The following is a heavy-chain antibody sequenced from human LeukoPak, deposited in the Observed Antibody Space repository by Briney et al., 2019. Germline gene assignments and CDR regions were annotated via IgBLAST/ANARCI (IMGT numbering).Heavy chain of an antibody. CDR2: MNPNSGNT. V-gene: IGHV1-8*03. D-gene: IGHD6-6*01. J-gene: IGHJ6*04. Sequence: ASVKVSCKASGYTFTGYYMHWVRQATGQGLEWMGWMNPNSGNTGYAQKFQGRVTITRNTSISAAYMELSSLRSEDTAVYYCARGKRWADSSSRMDVWGKGTTVTVSS. CDR1: GYTFTGYY. CDR3: ARGKRWADSSSRMDV.